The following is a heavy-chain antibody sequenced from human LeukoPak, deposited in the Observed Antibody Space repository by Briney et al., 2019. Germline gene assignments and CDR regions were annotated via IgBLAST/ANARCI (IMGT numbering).Heavy chain of an antibody. D-gene: IGHD2-21*02. V-gene: IGHV4-61*01. J-gene: IGHJ5*02. Sequence: SETLSLTCSVSGVSISDSIVSHYWSWIRQPPGKGLEWIGYIYFNGRTNYSPSLKSRFTLSVDTSKNQFSMKLISVTAADTAVYYCARTARSRDWFDPWGQGSLVTVSS. CDR3: ARTARSRDWFDP. CDR2: IYFNGRT. CDR1: GVSISDSIVSHY.